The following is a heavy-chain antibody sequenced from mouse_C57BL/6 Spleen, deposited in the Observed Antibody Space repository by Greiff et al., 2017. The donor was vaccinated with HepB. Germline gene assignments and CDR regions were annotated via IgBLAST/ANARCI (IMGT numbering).Heavy chain of an antibody. CDR1: GYTFTSYW. CDR3: ARWGWLLRSLYYAMDY. V-gene: IGHV1-64*01. D-gene: IGHD2-3*01. Sequence: QVQLQQPGAELVKPGASVKLSCKASGYTFTSYWMHWVKQRPGQGLEWIGMIHPNSGGTNYNEKFKSKATLTVDKSSSTAYMQLSSLTSEDSAVYYCARWGWLLRSLYYAMDYWGQGTSVTVSS. CDR2: IHPNSGGT. J-gene: IGHJ4*01.